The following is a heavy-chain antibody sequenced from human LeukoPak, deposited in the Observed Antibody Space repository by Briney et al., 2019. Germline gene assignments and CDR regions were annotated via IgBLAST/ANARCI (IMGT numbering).Heavy chain of an antibody. CDR2: INPNSVAT. CDR1: GYTFTDQW. Sequence: ASVKVSCKASGYTFTDQWIHWVRQAPGQGLEWLGWINPNSVATNYAQKFEGRIAMTTDTSINTGYMEMTRLTSDDTAVYYCARAHSSLRLYHFDYWGQGTLVTVSS. V-gene: IGHV1-2*02. J-gene: IGHJ4*02. D-gene: IGHD6-13*01. CDR3: ARAHSSLRLYHFDY.